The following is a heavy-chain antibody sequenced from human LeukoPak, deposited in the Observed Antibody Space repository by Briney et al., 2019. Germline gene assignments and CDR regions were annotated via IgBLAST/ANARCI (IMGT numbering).Heavy chain of an antibody. CDR2: INHSGST. V-gene: IGHV4-34*01. Sequence: PSETLSLTCAVYGGSFSGYYWSWIRQPPGKGLEWIGEINHSGSTNYDPSLKSRVTISFDTSKNQFSLRLSSVTAADTAVYYCARVAQKLERIAVAGTSEWRANWYFDLWGRGTLVTVSS. CDR1: GGSFSGYY. CDR3: ARVAQKLERIAVAGTSEWRANWYFDL. J-gene: IGHJ2*01. D-gene: IGHD6-19*01.